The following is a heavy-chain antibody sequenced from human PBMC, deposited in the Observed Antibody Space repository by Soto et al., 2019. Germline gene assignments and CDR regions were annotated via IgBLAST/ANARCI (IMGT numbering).Heavy chain of an antibody. V-gene: IGHV4-30-4*01. D-gene: IGHD2-15*01. CDR2: ISYGGST. J-gene: IGHJ4*02. CDR3: ATMGTPATGLYFFDY. Sequence: QVQLQESGPGLVKPSQTLSLPCTVSGGSISSGNYYWSWIRQPPGKGLEWIGFISYGGSTYYSTSLKSRVTISVDTSKSQFSLNLSFVTAADTAVYYCATMGTPATGLYFFDYWGQGSLVTVSS. CDR1: GGSISSGNYY.